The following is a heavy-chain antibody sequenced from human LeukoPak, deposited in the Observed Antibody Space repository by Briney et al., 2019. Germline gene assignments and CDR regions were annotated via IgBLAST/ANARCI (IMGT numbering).Heavy chain of an antibody. V-gene: IGHV4-59*01. CDR2: IYYSGST. CDR3: ARSPPNWFDP. J-gene: IGHJ5*02. Sequence: PSETLSLTCTVSGGSISSYYWSWIRQPPGKGLEWLGYIYYSGSTNYNPSLKSRVTISVDTSKNQFSLKLSSVTAADTAVYYCARSPPNWFDPWGQGTLVAVSS. CDR1: GGSISSYY.